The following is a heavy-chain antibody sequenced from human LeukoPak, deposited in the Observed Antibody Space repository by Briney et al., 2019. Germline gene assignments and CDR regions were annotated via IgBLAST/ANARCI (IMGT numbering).Heavy chain of an antibody. Sequence: GGSLRLSRAASGFTFSSYAMSWVRQAPGKGLEWVSAISGSGGSTYYADSVKGRFTISRDNSKNTLYLQMNSLRAEDTAVYYCAKDWDYDSSGYYDYWGQGTLVTVSS. CDR1: GFTFSSYA. D-gene: IGHD3-22*01. J-gene: IGHJ4*02. CDR2: ISGSGGST. V-gene: IGHV3-23*01. CDR3: AKDWDYDSSGYYDY.